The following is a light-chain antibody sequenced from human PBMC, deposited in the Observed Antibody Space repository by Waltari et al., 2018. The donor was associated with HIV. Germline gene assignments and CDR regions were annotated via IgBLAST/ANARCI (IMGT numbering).Light chain of an antibody. Sequence: QSALTQPPSASGSPGQSVTIPCSGTSSDIGAYHAVPWYQHHPGKAPKLMIYEVTKRPSGVPDRFSGSKSGNTASLTVSGLQAEDEGDYYCTSYAGSNNLIFGGGTKLTVL. CDR1: SSDIGAYHA. V-gene: IGLV2-8*01. CDR3: TSYAGSNNLI. J-gene: IGLJ2*01. CDR2: EVT.